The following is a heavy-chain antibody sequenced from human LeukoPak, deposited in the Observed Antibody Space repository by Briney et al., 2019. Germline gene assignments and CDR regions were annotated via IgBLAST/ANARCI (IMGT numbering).Heavy chain of an antibody. Sequence: ASVKVSCKTSGYTFIDYYMHWVRQAPGQGLEWVGLINPNSGDTNYAQKFRGRVTMTRDMSISTAYMEVTGLNSDDTALYYCARMMRPTYYYDSSGYSPFGYWGQGTLVTVSS. V-gene: IGHV1-2*02. CDR3: ARMMRPTYYYDSSGYSPFGY. J-gene: IGHJ4*02. CDR2: INPNSGDT. CDR1: GYTFIDYY. D-gene: IGHD3-22*01.